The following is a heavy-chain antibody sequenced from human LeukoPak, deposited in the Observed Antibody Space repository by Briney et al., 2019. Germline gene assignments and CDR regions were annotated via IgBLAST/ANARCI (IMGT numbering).Heavy chain of an antibody. CDR2: IYYSGST. J-gene: IGHJ4*02. CDR1: GGSLSGHY. D-gene: IGHD2-15*01. V-gene: IGHV4-59*08. CDR3: ARQAAGDYLGY. Sequence: SETLSLTCTVSGGSLSGHYWSWIRQPPGKGLEWIGYIYYSGSTNYNPSLKSRVTISVDTSKNQFSLKLSPVTAADTAVYYCARQAAGDYLGYWGQGTLVTVSS.